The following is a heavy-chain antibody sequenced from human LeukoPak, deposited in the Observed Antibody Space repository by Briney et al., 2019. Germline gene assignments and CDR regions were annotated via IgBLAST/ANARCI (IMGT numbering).Heavy chain of an antibody. CDR1: GASISGGDFY. J-gene: IGHJ4*02. D-gene: IGHD2-21*01. Sequence: PSETLSLTCGLSGASISGGDFYWGWIRPSPGKGLGWIGSIYSSGNSFYNPSLKSPVAMSVDTSKDHFSLELASVTASDTAVYYCARSRNLVVVMVPVPSYFDIWGQGTPVTVSS. CDR2: IYSSGNS. CDR3: ARSRNLVVVMVPVPSYFDI. V-gene: IGHV4-39*02.